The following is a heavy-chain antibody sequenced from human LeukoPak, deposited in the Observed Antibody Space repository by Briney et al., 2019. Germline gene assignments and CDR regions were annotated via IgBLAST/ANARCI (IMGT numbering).Heavy chain of an antibody. CDR1: GDSISSNSYY. CDR3: ARHLVGAAEFHY. V-gene: IGHV4-39*01. J-gene: IGHJ4*02. Sequence: SETLPLTCTVSGDSISSNSYYWGWLRQPPGKGLQWIGSIYYSGTTYCNPSLKSRVTISVDASKNQFSLKLSSVTAADTAVYYCARHLVGAAEFHYWGQGTLVTVSS. CDR2: IYYSGTT. D-gene: IGHD1-26*01.